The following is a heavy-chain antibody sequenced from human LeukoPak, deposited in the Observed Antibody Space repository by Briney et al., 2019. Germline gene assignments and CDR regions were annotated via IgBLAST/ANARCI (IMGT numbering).Heavy chain of an antibody. CDR1: GFTFSSYE. J-gene: IGHJ3*02. CDR2: ISSSGSTI. V-gene: IGHV3-48*03. Sequence: GGSLRLSCAASGFTFSSYEMNWVRQAPGKGLEWASYISSSGSTIYYADSVKGRFTISRDNAKNSLYLQMNSLRAEDTAVYYCARSGSPRRNAFDIWGQGTMVTVSS. CDR3: ARSGSPRRNAFDI. D-gene: IGHD1-26*01.